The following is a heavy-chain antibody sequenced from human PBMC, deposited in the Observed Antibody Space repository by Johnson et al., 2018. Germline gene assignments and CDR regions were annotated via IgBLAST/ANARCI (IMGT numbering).Heavy chain of an antibody. D-gene: IGHD6-19*01. CDR1: GFTFSSYA. J-gene: IGHJ3*02. V-gene: IGHV3-30-3*01. CDR3: ARLGAYSRGWYMYAFDI. CDR2: ISYDGSNK. Sequence: ASGFTFSSYAMHWVRQAPGKGLEWVAVISYDGSNKYYADSVKGRFTVSRDNSKNTLYLQMNSLGAEDTAGYYCARLGAYSRGWYMYAFDIWGQGTMVTVSS.